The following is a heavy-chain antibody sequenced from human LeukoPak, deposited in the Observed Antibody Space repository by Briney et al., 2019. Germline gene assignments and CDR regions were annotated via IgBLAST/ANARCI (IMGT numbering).Heavy chain of an antibody. J-gene: IGHJ4*02. CDR3: ASKGGYSSSWYGDYFDY. Sequence: ASVKVSCKASGYTFTGYYMHWVRQAPGQGLEWMGWINPNSGGTNYAQKFQGRVTMTRDTSISTAYMELSSLRSEDTAVYYCASKGGYSSSWYGDYFDYWGQGTLVTVSS. D-gene: IGHD6-13*01. CDR1: GYTFTGYY. CDR2: INPNSGGT. V-gene: IGHV1-2*02.